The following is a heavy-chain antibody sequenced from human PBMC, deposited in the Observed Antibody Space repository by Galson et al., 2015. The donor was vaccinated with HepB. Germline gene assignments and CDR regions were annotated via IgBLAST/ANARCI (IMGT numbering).Heavy chain of an antibody. CDR3: AKEHLSYGSEYFFDY. CDR2: ISYDGTNK. V-gene: IGHV3-30*18. Sequence: SLRLSCAASGFTFSSYGMHWVRQAPGKGLEWVAIISYDGTNKYYADSVKGRFTISRDSSKNTLYLQMNSLRAEDTAVYYCAKEHLSYGSEYFFDYWGQGTLVTVSS. J-gene: IGHJ4*02. D-gene: IGHD5-18*01. CDR1: GFTFSSYG.